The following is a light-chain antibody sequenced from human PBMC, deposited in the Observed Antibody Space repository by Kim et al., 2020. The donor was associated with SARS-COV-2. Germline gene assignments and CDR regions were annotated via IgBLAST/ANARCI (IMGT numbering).Light chain of an antibody. J-gene: IGKJ2*01. V-gene: IGKV1-39*01. Sequence: SASVGDTVTITCRASQRISNYLNWFQQSPGKPPNLLIYGSSTLQSGVPSRFSGSGSGTDFTLTISSLQPGDSATYYCQQSYKTPYTFGQGTKLEI. CDR3: QQSYKTPYT. CDR2: GSS. CDR1: QRISNY.